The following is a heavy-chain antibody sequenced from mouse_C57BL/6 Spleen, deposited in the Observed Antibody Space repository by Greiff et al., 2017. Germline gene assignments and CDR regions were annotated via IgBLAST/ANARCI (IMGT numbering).Heavy chain of an antibody. J-gene: IGHJ2*01. V-gene: IGHV1-50*01. CDR3: ARLGGNYLYFDY. Sequence: QVHVKQPGAELVKPGASVKLSCKASGYTFTSYWMQWVKQRPGQGLEWIGEIDPSDSYTNYNQKFKGKATLTVDTSSSTAYMQLSSLTSEDSAVYYCARLGGNYLYFDYWGQGTTLTVSS. D-gene: IGHD2-1*01. CDR2: IDPSDSYT. CDR1: GYTFTSYW.